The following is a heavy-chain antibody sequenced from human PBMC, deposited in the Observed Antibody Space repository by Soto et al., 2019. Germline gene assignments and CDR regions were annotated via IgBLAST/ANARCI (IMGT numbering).Heavy chain of an antibody. CDR1: GYTLTELS. CDR3: ATDLKWLVIRSYYFDY. Sequence: GASVKVSCKVSGYTLTELSMHWVRQAPGKGLEWMGGFDPEDGETIYAQKFQCRVTMTEDTSTDTAYMELSSLRSEDTAVYYCATDLKWLVIRSYYFDYWGQGTLVTVSS. CDR2: FDPEDGET. D-gene: IGHD3-9*01. V-gene: IGHV1-24*01. J-gene: IGHJ4*02.